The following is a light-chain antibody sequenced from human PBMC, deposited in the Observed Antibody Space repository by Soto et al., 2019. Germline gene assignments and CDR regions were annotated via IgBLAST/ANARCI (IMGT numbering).Light chain of an antibody. CDR3: SSYRTSSSYV. CDR1: SSDGGGYIY. J-gene: IGLJ1*01. Sequence: QSALTQPASVSGSPGQSITISCTGTSSDGGGYIYVSWYQQHPGKAPKLRIYDVTSRPSGVSYRFSGSKSGNTVSLTISGLQAEDEADYYCSSYRTSSSYVFGTGTKVTVL. V-gene: IGLV2-14*01. CDR2: DVT.